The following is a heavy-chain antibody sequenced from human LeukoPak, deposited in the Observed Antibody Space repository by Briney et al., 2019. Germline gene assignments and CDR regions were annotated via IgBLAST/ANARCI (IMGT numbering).Heavy chain of an antibody. Sequence: GASVKVSCKTSGYSFTDYYMHWVRQAPGQGLEWMGWINPNSGGTSSAQKFQGMVTMTRDTSITTVYMEVSWLTSDDTAIYYCARADRLHGGPYLIGPWGQGTLVTVSS. CDR2: INPNSGGT. D-gene: IGHD2-21*01. V-gene: IGHV1-2*02. CDR3: ARADRLHGGPYLIGP. J-gene: IGHJ5*02. CDR1: GYSFTDYY.